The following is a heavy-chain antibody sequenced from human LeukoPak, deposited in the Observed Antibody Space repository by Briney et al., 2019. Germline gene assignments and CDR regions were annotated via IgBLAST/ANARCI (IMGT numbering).Heavy chain of an antibody. J-gene: IGHJ4*02. CDR1: GGSFSGYY. Sequence: SETLSLTCAVYGGSFSGYYWSWIRQPPGKGLEWIGEINHSGSTNYNPSLKSRVTISVDTSKNQFSLKLSPVTAADTAVYYCATAPPMAHFDYWGQGTLVTVSS. CDR3: ATAPPMAHFDY. D-gene: IGHD5-24*01. CDR2: INHSGST. V-gene: IGHV4-34*01.